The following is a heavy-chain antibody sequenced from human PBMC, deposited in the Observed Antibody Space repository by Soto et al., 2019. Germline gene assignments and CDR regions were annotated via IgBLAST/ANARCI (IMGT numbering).Heavy chain of an antibody. CDR1: GYTFASYD. CDR3: ARSDGYHFNWLDS. V-gene: IGHV1-8*01. Sequence: QVQLVQSGAEVKTPGASVKVSCKASGYTFASYDINWVRQAPGQGLEWMGWMNPNSNNTSYAQKFQGRLTMTRDIASSIGHMELSSLGNEGPAVYYCARSDGYHFNWLDSWGQGTLVTVSA. D-gene: IGHD2-21*01. J-gene: IGHJ5*01. CDR2: MNPNSNNT.